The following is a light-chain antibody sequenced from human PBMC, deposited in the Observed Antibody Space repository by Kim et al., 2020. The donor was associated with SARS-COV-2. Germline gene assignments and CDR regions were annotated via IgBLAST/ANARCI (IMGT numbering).Light chain of an antibody. J-gene: IGKJ1*01. CDR1: QGISNY. V-gene: IGKV1-27*01. Sequence: SVGDRVTITCRASQGISNYLAWYQHKPGKVPKLLIYAASAVQPGVPSRFSGSGSGTDFTLTISSLQPEDVATYYCQMCNNAPWTFGQGTKVDIK. CDR2: AAS. CDR3: QMCNNAPWT.